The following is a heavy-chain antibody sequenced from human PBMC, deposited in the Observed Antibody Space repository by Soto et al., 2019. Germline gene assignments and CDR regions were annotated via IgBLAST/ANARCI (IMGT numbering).Heavy chain of an antibody. CDR3: ARLPRDCNKTSCYYSDH. CDR1: GYDFNTNW. V-gene: IGHV5-51*01. D-gene: IGHD3-3*01. J-gene: IGHJ4*02. CDR2: MYPGDSDT. Sequence: GESLKISCRGSGYDFNTNWFGWVRQLPGRGLEWVGIMYPGDSDTRYNPSLQGHVTLSVDVTVSTAFLQWRSLESWDSGRYFCARLPRDCNKTSCYYSDHWGQGTQVTVSS.